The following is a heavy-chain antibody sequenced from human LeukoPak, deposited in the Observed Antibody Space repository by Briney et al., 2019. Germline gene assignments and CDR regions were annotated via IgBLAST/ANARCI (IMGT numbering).Heavy chain of an antibody. D-gene: IGHD3-9*01. CDR1: GLTFSGSA. CDR2: ISGSGNST. V-gene: IGHV3-23*01. CDR3: AKEAVDYDILTGYYTTGYFDY. J-gene: IGHJ4*02. Sequence: PGGSLRLSCAASGLTFSGSAMSWVRQAPGKGLEWVSLISGSGNSTYYADSVKGRFTISRDNSKNTLYLQMSSLRAEDTAVYYCAKEAVDYDILTGYYTTGYFDYWGQGTLVTVSS.